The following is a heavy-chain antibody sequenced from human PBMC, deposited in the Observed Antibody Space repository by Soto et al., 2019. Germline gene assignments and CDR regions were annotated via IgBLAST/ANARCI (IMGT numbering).Heavy chain of an antibody. V-gene: IGHV1-58*02. Sequence: SVKVSCKASGFTFTSSAMQWVRQARGQRLEWIGWIVVGSGNTNYAQKFQERVTITRDMSTSTAYMELSSLRSEDTAVYYCAAGSYDSSGYYVDYWGQGTLVTVS. CDR1: GFTFTSSA. CDR2: IVVGSGNT. D-gene: IGHD3-22*01. CDR3: AAGSYDSSGYYVDY. J-gene: IGHJ4*02.